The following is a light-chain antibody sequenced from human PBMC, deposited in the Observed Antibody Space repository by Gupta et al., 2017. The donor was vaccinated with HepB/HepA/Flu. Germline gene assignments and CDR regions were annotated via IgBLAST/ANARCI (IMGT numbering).Light chain of an antibody. CDR1: QSVLYSSNNKNY. CDR3: QQYYSTPRT. CDR2: WAS. Sequence: DIVMTQSPDSLAVPLVERDTINCKSSQSVLYSSNNKNYLSWYQQRPGQPPKLLIYWASTRESGVPDRFSGSGSGTEFTLTISSLQAEDVAVYYCQQYYSTPRTFGQGTKVEV. J-gene: IGKJ1*01. V-gene: IGKV4-1*01.